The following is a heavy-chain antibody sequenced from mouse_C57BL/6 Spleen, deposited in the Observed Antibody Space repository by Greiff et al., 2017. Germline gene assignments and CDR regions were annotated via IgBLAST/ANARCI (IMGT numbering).Heavy chain of an antibody. J-gene: IGHJ1*03. CDR3: ARSYGSSWYFDV. D-gene: IGHD1-1*01. CDR1: GFTFSDYG. V-gene: IGHV5-17*01. CDR2: ISSGSSTI. Sequence: VQLKESGGGLVKPGGSLKLSCAASGFTFSDYGMHWVRQAPEKGLEWVAYISSGSSTIYYADTVKGRFPISRDNAKNTLFLQMTSLRSEDTAMYYCARSYGSSWYFDVWGTGTTVTVSS.